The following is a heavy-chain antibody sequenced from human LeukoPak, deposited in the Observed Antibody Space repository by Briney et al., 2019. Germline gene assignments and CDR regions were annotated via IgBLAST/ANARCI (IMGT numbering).Heavy chain of an antibody. CDR1: GGSMSSYY. J-gene: IGHJ5*01. Sequence: SETLSLTCTVSGGSMSSYYWSWIRQPPGEGLEWIGYISYSGNTNYNPSLKSRVTMSVDTSKNQFSLKLSSVTAADTAIYYCARYDSSWFDSWGQGTLVTVSS. D-gene: IGHD3-22*01. V-gene: IGHV4-59*12. CDR2: ISYSGNT. CDR3: ARYDSSWFDS.